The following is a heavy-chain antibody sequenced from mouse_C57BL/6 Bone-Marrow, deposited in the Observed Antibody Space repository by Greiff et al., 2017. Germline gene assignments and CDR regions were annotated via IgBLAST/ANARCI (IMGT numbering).Heavy chain of an antibody. CDR2: IYPGDGDT. Sequence: QVQLQQSGAELVKPGASVKISCTVSGYAFSTYWMNWVQQRPGTGLEWIGQIYPGDGDTNYTGKFKGKATLTADKSSSTAYMQLSSLTSEDSAVYFCARDWDYFDYWGQGTTLTVSA. D-gene: IGHD4-1*01. CDR3: ARDWDYFDY. CDR1: GYAFSTYW. J-gene: IGHJ2*01. V-gene: IGHV1-80*01.